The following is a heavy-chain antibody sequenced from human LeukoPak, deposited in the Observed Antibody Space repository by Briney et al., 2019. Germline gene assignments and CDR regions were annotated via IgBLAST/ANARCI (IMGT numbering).Heavy chain of an antibody. CDR1: GYTFTSYY. D-gene: IGHD3-9*01. Sequence: GASVKVSCKASGYTFTSYYMHWVRQAPGQGLEWMGIINPSGGSTSYAQKFQGRVTMTRDTSTSTVYMELSSLRSDDTAVYYCARVVSGRYFDWLAHPRRGDAFDIWGQGQWSPSLQ. J-gene: IGHJ3*02. V-gene: IGHV1-46*01. CDR2: INPSGGST. CDR3: ARVVSGRYFDWLAHPRRGDAFDI.